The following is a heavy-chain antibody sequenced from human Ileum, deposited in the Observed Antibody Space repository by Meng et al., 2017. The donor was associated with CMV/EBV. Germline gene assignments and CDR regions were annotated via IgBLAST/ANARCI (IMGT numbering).Heavy chain of an antibody. CDR1: GGSMSSYY. CDR3: ARVLWFGETYYGLDV. Sequence: ESLKISCTVSGGSMSSYYWSWIRQPPGRGLEYIGYIYYSGSTNYNPSLKSRVTLSEDTSKNQFSLKVSSVTAADTAVYYCARVLWFGETYYGLDVWGQGTTVTVSS. V-gene: IGHV4-59*01. D-gene: IGHD3-10*01. CDR2: IYYSGST. J-gene: IGHJ6*02.